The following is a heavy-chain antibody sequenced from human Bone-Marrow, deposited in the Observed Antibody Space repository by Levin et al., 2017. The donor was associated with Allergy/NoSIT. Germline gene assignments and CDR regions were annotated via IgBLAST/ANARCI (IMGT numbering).Heavy chain of an antibody. CDR3: AISSWYSWYFDL. J-gene: IGHJ2*01. D-gene: IGHD6-13*01. CDR2: INYSGRS. CDR1: GGPFSDFY. Sequence: SQTLSLTCNVYGGPFSDFYLTWIRQTPGKGLEWIGEINYSGRSNYNSSLKSRLTISVDTSQAQVSLRLTSVTAADTAVYYCAISSWYSWYFDLWGRGTLVSVSS. V-gene: IGHV4-34*01.